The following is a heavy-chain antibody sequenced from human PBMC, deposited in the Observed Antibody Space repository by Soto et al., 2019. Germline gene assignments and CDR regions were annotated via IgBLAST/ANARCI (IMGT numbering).Heavy chain of an antibody. CDR2: IYYSGIT. V-gene: IGHV4-59*01. Sequence: PSETLSLTCTVSGGCISSYYWTWIGQPPGKGLEWIGYIYYSGITDYNPSLKSRVTISVDTSKSQFSLKLSSVTAADTAVYYCARGGGVYYFDYWGQGTLVTVSS. J-gene: IGHJ4*02. D-gene: IGHD2-8*02. CDR3: ARGGGVYYFDY. CDR1: GGCISSYY.